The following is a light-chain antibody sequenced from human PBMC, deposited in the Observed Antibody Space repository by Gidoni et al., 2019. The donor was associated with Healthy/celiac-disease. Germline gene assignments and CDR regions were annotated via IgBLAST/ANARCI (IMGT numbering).Light chain of an antibody. J-gene: IGLJ2*01. CDR3: QAWDSSTAV. V-gene: IGLV3-1*01. CDR1: KLGEKY. Sequence: SYELTQPPSVSASPGQTASITCSADKLGEKYACWYQQKPGQSPVLVIYQDRKRPAGISERFSGSNSGNAATLTISGKQAMDEADYYCQAWDSSTAVFGGGTKLTVL. CDR2: QDR.